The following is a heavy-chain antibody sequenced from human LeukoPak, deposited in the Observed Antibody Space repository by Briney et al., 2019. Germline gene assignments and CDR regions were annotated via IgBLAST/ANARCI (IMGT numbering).Heavy chain of an antibody. D-gene: IGHD4-17*01. V-gene: IGHV3-11*01. J-gene: IGHJ4*02. CDR2: ISSSGSTI. CDR3: ATSMFYGDLDY. Sequence: GGSLRLSCAASGFTFSDYYMSWIRQAPGKGLEWISYISSSGSTIYYADSVKGRFTISRDNAKNSLYLQMNSLRAEDTAVYYCATSMFYGDLDYWGQGTLVTVSS. CDR1: GFTFSDYY.